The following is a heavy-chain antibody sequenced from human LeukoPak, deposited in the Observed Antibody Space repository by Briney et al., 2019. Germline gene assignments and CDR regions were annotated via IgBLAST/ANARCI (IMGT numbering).Heavy chain of an antibody. CDR2: MSSSGRS. D-gene: IGHD6-19*01. CDR3: AKGAGLPWFDP. V-gene: IGHV4-61*02. CDR1: NGSISSDTYF. J-gene: IGHJ5*02. Sequence: PSETLSLTCTVSNGSISSDTYFWSWIRQPAGKGLEWIGRMSSSGRSDYNPSLKSRVTISVDTSKNQFSMKLSSVTAADTAVYYCAKGAGLPWFDPWGQGTLVTVSS.